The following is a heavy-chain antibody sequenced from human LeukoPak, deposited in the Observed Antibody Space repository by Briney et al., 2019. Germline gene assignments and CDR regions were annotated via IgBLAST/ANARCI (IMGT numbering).Heavy chain of an antibody. Sequence: SETLSLTCTVSGDSIRSNNYYWGWIRQPPGNGLEWIGSIYDTGSTFYIPSLKSRVIISVDTSKNQFSLKLSSVTAADTAVYYCQSRFLEWLLDYWGQGTLVTVSS. CDR2: IYDTGST. CDR1: GDSIRSNNYY. J-gene: IGHJ4*02. CDR3: QSRFLEWLLDY. D-gene: IGHD3-3*01. V-gene: IGHV4-39*01.